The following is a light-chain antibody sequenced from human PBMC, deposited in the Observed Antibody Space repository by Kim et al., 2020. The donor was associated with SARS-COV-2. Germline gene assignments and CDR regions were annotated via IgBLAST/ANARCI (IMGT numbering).Light chain of an antibody. V-gene: IGKV3-20*01. J-gene: IGKJ1*01. CDR1: QSVSSSY. CDR3: QQYGSSPRT. Sequence: PGESATLSCRASQSVSSSYLAWYQQKPGQAPRLLIYGVSSRATGIPDRFSGSGSGTDFTLTISRLEPEDFAVYYCQQYGSSPRTFGQGTKVDIK. CDR2: GVS.